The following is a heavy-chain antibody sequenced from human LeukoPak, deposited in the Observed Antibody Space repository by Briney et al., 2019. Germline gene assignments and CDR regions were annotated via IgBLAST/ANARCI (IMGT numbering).Heavy chain of an antibody. CDR2: IYTSGST. V-gene: IGHV4-4*07. CDR1: GGSISSYY. CDR3: ARGASAVYDTYIDL. D-gene: IGHD3-9*01. Sequence: PSETLSLTCTVPGGSISSYYWTWIRQPAGKGLEWIGRIYTSGSTNYNPSLKSRVTISVEKSKKEFSLKVSSVTAADTAVYYCARGASAVYDTYIDLWGQGTLVTVSS. J-gene: IGHJ5*02.